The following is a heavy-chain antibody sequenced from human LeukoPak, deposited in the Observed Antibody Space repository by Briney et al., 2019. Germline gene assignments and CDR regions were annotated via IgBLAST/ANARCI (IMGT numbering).Heavy chain of an antibody. J-gene: IGHJ4*02. CDR1: GFTFSSYW. Sequence: GGSLRLSCAPSGFTFSSYWMSWVRQAPGKGLEWVSAISGSGGSPYYAVSVKGRFTISRDNSKNTLYLQMNSLRAEDTAVYYCAKELLRTVTSIFDYWGQGTLVTVSS. D-gene: IGHD2-21*02. V-gene: IGHV3-23*01. CDR2: ISGSGGSP. CDR3: AKELLRTVTSIFDY.